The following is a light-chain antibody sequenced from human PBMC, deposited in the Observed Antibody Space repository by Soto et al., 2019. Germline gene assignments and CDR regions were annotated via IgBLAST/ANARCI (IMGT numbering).Light chain of an antibody. CDR2: DVT. J-gene: IGLJ1*01. CDR3: SSYTSSSTYV. CDR1: SSDVGNSNG. Sequence: QSVLTQPPSVSGSPGQSVAISCTGTSSDVGNSNGVSWYQQAPGTAPKLMIYDVTNRPSGVPDRFSGSKSGNTASLTISGLQAEDEADYYCSSYTSSSTYVFGTGTRSPS. V-gene: IGLV2-18*02.